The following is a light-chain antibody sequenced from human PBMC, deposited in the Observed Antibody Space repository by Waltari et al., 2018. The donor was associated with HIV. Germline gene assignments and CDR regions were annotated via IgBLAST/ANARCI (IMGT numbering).Light chain of an antibody. CDR3: QSYDNSLKVI. Sequence: VLTQAPSVSAAPGQTATISCPGSSSDTGAPYNVPWYHQLPGTAPKLLIYTNNNRPSGVPDRFSGSKSGTSASLAITGLQPEDEAEYFCQSYDNSLKVIFGGGTRLTVL. CDR1: SSDTGAPYN. J-gene: IGLJ2*01. V-gene: IGLV1-40*02. CDR2: TNN.